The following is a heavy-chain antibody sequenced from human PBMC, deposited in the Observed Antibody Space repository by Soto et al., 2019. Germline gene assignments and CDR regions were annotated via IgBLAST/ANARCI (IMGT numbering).Heavy chain of an antibody. V-gene: IGHV4-30-2*01. D-gene: IGHD4-17*01. CDR1: GGSISSGGYS. J-gene: IGHJ6*02. Sequence: QLQLQESGSGLVKPSQTLSLTCAVSGGSISSGGYSWTWIRQPPGKGLEWIGYIYDSGTTYYNPSLKSRVTISVDRSKNQFSLKLSSVTAADTAVYYCARAHYGDYGYGMDVWGQGTTATVSS. CDR2: IYDSGTT. CDR3: ARAHYGDYGYGMDV.